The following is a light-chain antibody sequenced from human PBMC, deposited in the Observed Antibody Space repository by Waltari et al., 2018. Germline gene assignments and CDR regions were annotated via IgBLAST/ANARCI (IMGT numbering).Light chain of an antibody. CDR1: QSVGTN. CDR2: GAS. CDR3: QQYHNWPPWA. V-gene: IGKV3-15*01. J-gene: IGKJ1*01. Sequence: DIVMTQSPATLSASPGERATLSCRASQSVGTNLAWYQQSPGQAPRLLLYGASSRATGIPARFSGSGSGTDFTLTINSLQPEDFALYYCQQYHNWPPWAFGQGTKVEIK.